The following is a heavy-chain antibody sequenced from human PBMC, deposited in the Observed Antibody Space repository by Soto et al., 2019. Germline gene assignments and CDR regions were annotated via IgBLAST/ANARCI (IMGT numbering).Heavy chain of an antibody. Sequence: QVQLVESGGGVVQPGRSLRLSCAASGFTFSSYAMHWVRQAPGKGLGWVAVISYDGSNKYYADSVKGRFTISRDNSKNTLYLQMNSLRAEDTAVYYCAREGRWLAGRVGYFDYWGQGTLVTVSS. CDR2: ISYDGSNK. CDR3: AREGRWLAGRVGYFDY. V-gene: IGHV3-30-3*01. CDR1: GFTFSSYA. J-gene: IGHJ4*02. D-gene: IGHD6-19*01.